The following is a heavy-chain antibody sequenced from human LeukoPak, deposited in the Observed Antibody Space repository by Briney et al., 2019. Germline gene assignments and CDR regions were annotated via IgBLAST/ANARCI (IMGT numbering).Heavy chain of an antibody. CDR1: GFTFSSYW. J-gene: IGHJ4*02. Sequence: GGSLRLSCAASGFTFSSYWMSWVRQAPGKGLEWVANIKQDGSEKYYVDSVKGRFTISRDNAKNSLYLQMNSLRAEDTAVYYCASGGLEYSSSSGPTFDYWGQGTLVTVSS. CDR3: ASGGLEYSSSSGPTFDY. V-gene: IGHV3-7*01. CDR2: IKQDGSEK. D-gene: IGHD6-6*01.